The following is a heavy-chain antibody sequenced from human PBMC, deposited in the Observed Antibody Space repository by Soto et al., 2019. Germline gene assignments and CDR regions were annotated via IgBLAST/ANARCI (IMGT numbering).Heavy chain of an antibody. CDR1: GFTLTRYS. J-gene: IGHJ3*02. CDR3: AASVSI. Sequence: AGGSLRLSGAASGFTLTRYSMNWVRQAPGKGLEWVSSISSTTNYIYYGDSMKGRFTITRDMSTSTAYMELSSLRSEDTAVYYCAASVSIWGQGTMVTVSS. V-gene: IGHV3-21*04. CDR2: ISSTTNYI.